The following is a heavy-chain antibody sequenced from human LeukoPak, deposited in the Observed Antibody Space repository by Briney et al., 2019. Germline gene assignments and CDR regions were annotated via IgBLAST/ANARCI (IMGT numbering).Heavy chain of an antibody. Sequence: SVKLCCNASGYSFTSCYMQWVRHPPAQGLEWVGIINPSGGSTGYAQKVQGRVTMTRDTSTSTVYMEMSSLRSEDTAVCYCARGASEEWFDPWGQGTLVTVSS. CDR2: INPSGGST. CDR1: GYSFTSCY. D-gene: IGHD1-14*01. V-gene: IGHV1-46*01. J-gene: IGHJ5*02. CDR3: ARGASEEWFDP.